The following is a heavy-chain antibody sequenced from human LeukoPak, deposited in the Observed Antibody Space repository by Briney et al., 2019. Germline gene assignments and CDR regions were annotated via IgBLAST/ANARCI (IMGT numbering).Heavy chain of an antibody. CDR3: ARFCSGGSCPDV. Sequence: GGSLRLSCAASGFTFSSCAMSWVRQALGKGLEWVSAISGSGGSTYYADSVKGRFTISRDNSKNTLYLQMNSLRAEDTAVYYCARFCSGGSCPDVWGQGTTVSVSS. V-gene: IGHV3-23*01. D-gene: IGHD2-15*01. CDR1: GFTFSSCA. CDR2: ISGSGGST. J-gene: IGHJ6*02.